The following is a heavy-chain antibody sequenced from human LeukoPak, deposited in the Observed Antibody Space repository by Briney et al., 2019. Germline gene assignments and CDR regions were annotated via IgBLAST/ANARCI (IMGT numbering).Heavy chain of an antibody. CDR2: ISGSGGST. J-gene: IGHJ4*02. V-gene: IGHV3-23*01. D-gene: IGHD6-19*01. CDR3: AKDHYGYSSGPVDY. CDR1: GFTFSSYA. Sequence: GGSLRLSCAASGFTFSSYAMSWVRQAPGKGLEWVSAISGSGGSTYYADSVKGRFTISRDNSNTTLYLQMNSLRVEDTAVYYCAKDHYGYSSGPVDYWGQGTLVTVSS.